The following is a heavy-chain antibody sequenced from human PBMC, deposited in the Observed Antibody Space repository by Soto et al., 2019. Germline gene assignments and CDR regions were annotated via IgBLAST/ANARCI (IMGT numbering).Heavy chain of an antibody. CDR2: ISYDGGNK. CDR3: VKSLGFCSSSSCSRDYYYYYGMDV. Sequence: GGSLRLSCATSGFTFSSYGMHWVRQAPGKGLEWVTLISYDGGNKYYADSVKGRFSISRDNSRNTLYLQMNSLRPEDAAVYYCVKSLGFCSSSSCSRDYYYYYGMDVWGQGTTVTVSS. V-gene: IGHV3-30*18. J-gene: IGHJ6*02. D-gene: IGHD2-2*01. CDR1: GFTFSSYG.